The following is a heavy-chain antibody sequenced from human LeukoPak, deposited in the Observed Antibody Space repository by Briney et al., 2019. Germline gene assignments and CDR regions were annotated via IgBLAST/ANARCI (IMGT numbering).Heavy chain of an antibody. CDR1: GGSSTTTNHY. V-gene: IGHV4-39*07. D-gene: IGHD6-13*01. CDR2: MHYTGST. CDR3: TRGNRIAAGGN. Sequence: SETLSLTCSVTGGSSTTTNHYWGWVRQPPGKGLEWIGSMHYTGSTYINPSLKSRVTISVDTSERQSSLKVSSVTAADTAVHYCTRGNRIAAGGNWGQGTLVTVSS. J-gene: IGHJ4*02.